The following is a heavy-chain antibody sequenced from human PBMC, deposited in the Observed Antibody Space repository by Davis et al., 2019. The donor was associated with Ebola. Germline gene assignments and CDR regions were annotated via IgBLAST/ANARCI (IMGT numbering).Heavy chain of an antibody. CDR3: ARTHYSSGWSGWFDP. CDR2: IYHSGST. CDR1: GGSISSSNW. V-gene: IGHV4-4*02. Sequence: MPSETLSLTCAVSGGSISSSNWWSWVRQPPGKGLEWIGEIYHSGSTNYNPSLKSRVTISVDTSKNQFSLKLSSVTAADTAVYYCARTHYSSGWSGWFDPWGQGTLVTVSS. J-gene: IGHJ5*02. D-gene: IGHD6-19*01.